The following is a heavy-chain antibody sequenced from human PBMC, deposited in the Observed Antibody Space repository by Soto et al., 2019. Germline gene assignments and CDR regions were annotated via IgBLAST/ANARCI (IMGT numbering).Heavy chain of an antibody. J-gene: IGHJ4*02. CDR3: ARVADIVATVYFDY. CDR1: GGSISSGGCY. V-gene: IGHV4-61*08. Sequence: SETPSLTCTVSGGSISSGGCYWSWIRQHPGEGLEWIGYIYYSGSTYYNPSLKSRVTISVDTSKNQFSLKLSSVTAADTAVYYCARVADIVATVYFDYWGQGTLVTVSS. D-gene: IGHD5-12*01. CDR2: IYYSGST.